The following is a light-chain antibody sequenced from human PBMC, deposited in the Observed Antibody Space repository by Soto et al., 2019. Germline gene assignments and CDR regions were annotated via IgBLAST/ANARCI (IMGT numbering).Light chain of an antibody. V-gene: IGKV3-11*01. Sequence: EIVLTQSPATLSLPPGERATLSCRASQSVGSYLAWYQQKPGQAPRPLIYGASKRATGIPARFSGSGSGTEFTLTISSLQPDDFATYYCQQFNTSPWTFGQGTKVDIK. CDR3: QQFNTSPWT. CDR2: GAS. CDR1: QSVGSY. J-gene: IGKJ1*01.